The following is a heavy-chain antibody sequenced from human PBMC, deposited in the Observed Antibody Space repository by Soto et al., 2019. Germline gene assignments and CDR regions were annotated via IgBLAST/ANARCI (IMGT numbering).Heavy chain of an antibody. CDR1: GDSISNLDYF. J-gene: IGHJ5*01. CDR3: ARGRYCLTGRCFPNWFDS. D-gene: IGHD7-27*01. V-gene: IGHV4-30-4*01. Sequence: SETLSLTCSVSGDSISNLDYFLAWIRQPPGQALEYIGYLYKSATTYYNPSFESRVAISVDTSKSQFSLNVTSVTAADTAVYFCARGRYCLTGRCFPNWFDSWGQGALVTVSS. CDR2: LYKSATT.